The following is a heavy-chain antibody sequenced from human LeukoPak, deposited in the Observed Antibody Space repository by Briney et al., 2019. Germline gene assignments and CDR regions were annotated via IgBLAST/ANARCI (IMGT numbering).Heavy chain of an antibody. D-gene: IGHD4-17*01. CDR3: ARSGGTVTTYYHYGMDV. CDR2: ISSSGSTL. CDR1: GFTFSSYE. Sequence: GGSLRLSCAASGFTFSSYEMNWVRQAPGKGLEWVSYISSSGSTLYYADSVKGRFTISRDNAKNSLYLQMNSLRAEDTAVYYCARSGGTVTTYYHYGMDVWGQGTTVTVSS. V-gene: IGHV3-48*03. J-gene: IGHJ6*02.